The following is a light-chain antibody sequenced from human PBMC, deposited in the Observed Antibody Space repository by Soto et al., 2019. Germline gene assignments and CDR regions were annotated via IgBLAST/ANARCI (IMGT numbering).Light chain of an antibody. V-gene: IGKV3-20*01. Sequence: EIVFTQSPGTLSLSSGERVTLSCRASQSVSGSYLAWYQQKPGQAPRVLIYGASIRATGIPDRFSGRGSGTDFTLTINGLEPEDFAVYYCQQYGSSPITFGKRTRLEIK. CDR2: GAS. CDR1: QSVSGSY. J-gene: IGKJ5*01. CDR3: QQYGSSPIT.